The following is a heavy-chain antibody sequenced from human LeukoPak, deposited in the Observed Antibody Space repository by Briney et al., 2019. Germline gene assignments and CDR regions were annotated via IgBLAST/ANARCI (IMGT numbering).Heavy chain of an antibody. D-gene: IGHD3-10*01. Sequence: SETXSLTCTVSGDSISTYYXXXIRQPXGKXXXXXXXXXXXGDANYXPSLKSRXXXXXXSAKNEFSLRLISVTAAGTAVYYCARRVQMSSASATSNTWLDPWGQGTLVSVSP. J-gene: IGHJ5*02. CDR3: ARRVQMSSASATSNTWLDP. CDR1: GDSISTYY. CDR2: XXXXGDA. V-gene: IGHV4-59*01.